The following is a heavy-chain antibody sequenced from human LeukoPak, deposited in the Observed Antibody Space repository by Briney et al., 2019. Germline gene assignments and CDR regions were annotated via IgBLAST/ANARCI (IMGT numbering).Heavy chain of an antibody. D-gene: IGHD1-26*01. Sequence: AGGSLGLSCAASGFTFSSYAMHWVRQAPGKGLEYVSAISSNGGSTYYANSVKGRFTISRDNSKNTLYLQMGSLRAEDMAVYYCARVLVGATSNYFDYWGQGTLVTVSS. J-gene: IGHJ4*02. V-gene: IGHV3-64*01. CDR1: GFTFSSYA. CDR2: ISSNGGST. CDR3: ARVLVGATSNYFDY.